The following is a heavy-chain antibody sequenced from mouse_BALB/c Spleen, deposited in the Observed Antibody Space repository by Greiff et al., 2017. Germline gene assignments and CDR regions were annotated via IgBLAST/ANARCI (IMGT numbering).Heavy chain of an antibody. Sequence: VMLVESGPGLVAPSQSLSITCTVSGFSLTSYGVHWVRQPPGKGLEWLGVIWAGGSTNYNSALMSRLSISKDNSKSQVFLKMNSLQTDDTAMYYCAIYYDYDRAWFAYWGQGTLVTVSA. CDR1: GFSLTSYG. D-gene: IGHD2-4*01. CDR3: AIYYDYDRAWFAY. J-gene: IGHJ3*01. V-gene: IGHV2-9*02. CDR2: IWAGGST.